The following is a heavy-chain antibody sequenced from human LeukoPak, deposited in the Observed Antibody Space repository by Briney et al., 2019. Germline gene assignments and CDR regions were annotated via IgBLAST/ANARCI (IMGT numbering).Heavy chain of an antibody. CDR2: ISSSSITI. V-gene: IGHV3-48*04. J-gene: IGHJ4*02. CDR1: GFTFSSYS. CDR3: ARDRGGSYSAIDY. D-gene: IGHD2-15*01. Sequence: GGSLRLSRAASGFTFSSYSLNWVRQAPGKGLEWVSFISSSSITIYYADSVKGRFTISRDNAEKSLYLQMNSLRAEDTAVYYRARDRGGSYSAIDYWGQGTLVTVSS.